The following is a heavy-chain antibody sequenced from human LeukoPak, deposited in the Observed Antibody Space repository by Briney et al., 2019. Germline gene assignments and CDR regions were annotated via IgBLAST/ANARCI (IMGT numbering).Heavy chain of an antibody. J-gene: IGHJ4*02. CDR3: ARAEKAVTGTLDS. D-gene: IGHD6-19*01. CDR2: MYNRGST. CDR1: GDSLSNYY. Sequence: SETLSLTCTVSGDSLSNYYWSWIRQSPGKELEWIGYMYNRGSTIYNPSLKSRVTISTDTSKNQFSPRLTSVTAADTAVYYCARAEKAVTGTLDSWGQGTLITVSS. V-gene: IGHV4-59*01.